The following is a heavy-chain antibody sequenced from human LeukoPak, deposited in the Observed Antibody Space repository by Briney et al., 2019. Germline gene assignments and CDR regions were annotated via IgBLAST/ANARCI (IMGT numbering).Heavy chain of an antibody. Sequence: SGTLSLTCAVSSGSIASTTWWSWARQPPGKGLEWIGEINHSGNTYYSPSLKSRVTISVDTSDNQFSLTLTSVTAADTAVYYCALGFHDVWELWGQGTLVTVSS. J-gene: IGHJ1*01. V-gene: IGHV4-4*02. CDR3: ALGFHDVWEL. D-gene: IGHD1-26*01. CDR1: SGSIASTTW. CDR2: INHSGNT.